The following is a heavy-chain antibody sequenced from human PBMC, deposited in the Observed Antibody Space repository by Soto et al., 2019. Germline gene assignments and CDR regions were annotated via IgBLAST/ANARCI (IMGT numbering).Heavy chain of an antibody. D-gene: IGHD3-22*01. Sequence: GESLKISCNGSAYMFNRYWIGGVRQMPAKGLERMGIILPRDSHSMYSPAFQGHVTISADMSISTAYLQWSSLQASDTAMYYCARSIYDSSGFKSSVTPGLEYYSDYWGQGTLVTVSS. CDR3: ARSIYDSSGFKSSVTPGLEYYSDY. CDR1: AYMFNRYW. CDR2: ILPRDSHS. V-gene: IGHV5-51*01. J-gene: IGHJ4*02.